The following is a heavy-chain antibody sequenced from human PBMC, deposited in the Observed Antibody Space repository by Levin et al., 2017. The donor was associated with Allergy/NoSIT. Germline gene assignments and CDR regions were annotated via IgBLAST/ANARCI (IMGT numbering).Heavy chain of an antibody. CDR2: IKSETEGGTT. CDR1: GFTFRNAW. CDR3: ATQHHSSRWLPDY. D-gene: IGHD6-13*01. J-gene: IGHJ4*02. V-gene: IGHV3-15*01. Sequence: LPCEASGFTFRNAWMTWVRQAPGKGLEWVGRIKSETEGGTTDYAGPVKGRFTISRDDSKSTLYLQMNSLKTEDTAVYYCATQHHSSRWLPDYWGQGTLVTVSS.